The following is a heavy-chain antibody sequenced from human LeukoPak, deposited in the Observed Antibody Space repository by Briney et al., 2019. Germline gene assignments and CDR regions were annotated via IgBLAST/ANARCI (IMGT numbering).Heavy chain of an antibody. V-gene: IGHV1-8*01. CDR3: ARLSSHYGDYKVDP. D-gene: IGHD4-17*01. Sequence: GASVKVSCKASGYTFTSYDINWVRQAPGQGLEWMGWMNPHSGNTGYAQKFQGRVTMTRNTSISTAYMELSSLRSEDTAVYYCARLSSHYGDYKVDPWGQGTLVTVSS. J-gene: IGHJ5*02. CDR1: GYTFTSYD. CDR2: MNPHSGNT.